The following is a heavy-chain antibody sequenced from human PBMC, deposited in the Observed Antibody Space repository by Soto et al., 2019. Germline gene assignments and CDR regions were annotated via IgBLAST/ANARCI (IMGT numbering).Heavy chain of an antibody. CDR1: GGTFSDFG. Sequence: QVQVVQAGAEVKKPGSSVKVSCKVSGGTFSDFGLSWVRLAPGRGLEWLGGIIPMSSVVNHGQTFQGRVTITADASTGTGYMALSSLRSEDTALYSCATTFCGEDCFSTYYLDHSGQGTLVTVSS. CDR3: ATTFCGEDCFSTYYLDH. J-gene: IGHJ4*02. V-gene: IGHV1-69*12. D-gene: IGHD2-21*02. CDR2: IIPMSSVV.